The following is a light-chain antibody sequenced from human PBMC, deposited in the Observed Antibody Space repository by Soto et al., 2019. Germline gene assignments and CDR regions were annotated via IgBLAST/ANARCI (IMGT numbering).Light chain of an antibody. CDR3: QHHHNLPH. J-gene: IGKJ1*01. V-gene: IGKV1-33*01. CDR2: DAS. Sequence: DIQMTQSPSSLSASVGDRVTITCQASQAINNYLHWYQQKPGKAPKLLIYDASNLEKGAPSRFSGSGSGTDFTFDISSLQPEAVAKYYCQHHHNLPHFGQGTKVDIK. CDR1: QAINNY.